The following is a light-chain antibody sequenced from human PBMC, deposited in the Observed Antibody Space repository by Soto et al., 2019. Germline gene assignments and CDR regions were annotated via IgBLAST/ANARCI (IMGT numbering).Light chain of an antibody. CDR2: GAS. CDR3: QQYGSSSWT. V-gene: IGKV3-20*01. CDR1: QSVSSSY. Sequence: EIGVTQSPGTPSFSPREKTTLSCRAGQSVSSSYFAWYQQRFGQAPRLLIYGASSRATGIPDRFSGSGSGTDFTLTISRLEPEDFAVYYCQQYGSSSWTFGQGTKV. J-gene: IGKJ1*01.